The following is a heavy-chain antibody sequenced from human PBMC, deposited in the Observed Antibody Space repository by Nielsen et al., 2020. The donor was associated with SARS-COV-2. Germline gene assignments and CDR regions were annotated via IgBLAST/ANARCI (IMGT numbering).Heavy chain of an antibody. CDR1: GFTFSNAW. CDR3: ARAQSYGDY. V-gene: IGHV3-15*01. D-gene: IGHD3-16*01. Sequence: GESLKISCAASGFTFSNAWMSWVRQAPGKGLEWVGRIKSKTDGGTTDYAAPVKGRFTISRDDSKNTLYLQMNSLRAEDTAVYYCARAQSYGDYWGQGTLVTVSS. CDR2: IKSKTDGGTT. J-gene: IGHJ4*02.